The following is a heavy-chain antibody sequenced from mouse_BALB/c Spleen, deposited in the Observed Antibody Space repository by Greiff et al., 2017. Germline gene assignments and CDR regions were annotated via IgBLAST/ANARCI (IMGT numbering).Heavy chain of an antibody. CDR2: ISDGGSYT. J-gene: IGHJ4*01. Sequence: EVKLMESGGGLVKPGGSLKLSCAASGFTFSDYYMYWVRQTPEKRLEWVATISDGGSYTYYPDSVKGRFTISRDNAKNNLYLQMSSLKSEDTAMYYCARTVLYAMDYWGQGTSVTVSS. V-gene: IGHV5-4*02. CDR3: ARTVLYAMDY. CDR1: GFTFSDYY.